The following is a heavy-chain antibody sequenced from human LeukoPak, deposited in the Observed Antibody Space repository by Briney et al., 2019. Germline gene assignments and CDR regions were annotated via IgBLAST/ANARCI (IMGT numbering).Heavy chain of an antibody. CDR1: GFTFSNYG. D-gene: IGHD6-13*01. V-gene: IGHV3-30*18. CDR2: ISYDGSNK. Sequence: GGSLRLSCAASGFTFSNYGMHWVRQAPGKGLEWVAVISYDGSNKYYADSVKGRFTISRDNSKNTLYLQMNSLRAEDTAVYYCANDSYDYSSSWYVGYYYYYGMDVWGQGTTVTVS. J-gene: IGHJ6*02. CDR3: ANDSYDYSSSWYVGYYYYYGMDV.